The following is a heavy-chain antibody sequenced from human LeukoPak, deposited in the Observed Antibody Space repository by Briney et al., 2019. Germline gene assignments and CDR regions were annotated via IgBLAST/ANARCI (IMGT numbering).Heavy chain of an antibody. CDR1: GFTLSNSW. Sequence: GGSLRLSCVVSGFTLSNSWMSWVRQAPGKGLEWVANIKQDGSEKYYVDSVKGRFTISRDNAKNSLYLQMNSLRAEDTAVYYCARDSYGLLSLYYFDYWGQGTLVTVSS. J-gene: IGHJ4*02. D-gene: IGHD5-18*01. CDR2: IKQDGSEK. V-gene: IGHV3-7*01. CDR3: ARDSYGLLSLYYFDY.